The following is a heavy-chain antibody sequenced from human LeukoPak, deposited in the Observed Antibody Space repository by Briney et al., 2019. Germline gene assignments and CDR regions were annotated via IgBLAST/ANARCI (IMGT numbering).Heavy chain of an antibody. J-gene: IGHJ4*01. CDR1: GGSMRDYY. CDR3: ARDYKWELRYFDY. Sequence: SETLSLTCTVSGGSMRDYYWSWIRQPAGKGLEWIGRIYTSGSTNHNPSLKSRVTMSVDTSKNQFSLKLSSVTAADTAVYYCARDYKWELRYFDYWGHGTLVTVSP. V-gene: IGHV4-4*07. CDR2: IYTSGST. D-gene: IGHD1-26*01.